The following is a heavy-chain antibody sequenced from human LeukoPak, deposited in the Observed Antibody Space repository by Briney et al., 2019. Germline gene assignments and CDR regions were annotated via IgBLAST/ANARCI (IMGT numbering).Heavy chain of an antibody. CDR1: GVSISSGDYY. CDR2: TYYSGST. D-gene: IGHD3-22*01. V-gene: IGHV4-30-4*01. J-gene: IGHJ5*02. CDR3: ARPYYYDSRIDP. Sequence: TSETLSLTCTVSGVSISSGDYYWSWIRQPPGKGLEWIGYTYYSGSTYYNPSLKSRVTISVDTSKNQFSLKLSSVTAADTAVYYCARPYYYDSRIDPWGQRTRVTVSS.